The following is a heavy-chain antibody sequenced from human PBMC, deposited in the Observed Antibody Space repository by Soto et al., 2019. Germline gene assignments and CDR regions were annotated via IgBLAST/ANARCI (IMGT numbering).Heavy chain of an antibody. J-gene: IGHJ6*02. Sequence: SVKVSCKASGGTFSSYAISWVRQAPGQGLEWMGGIIPIFGTANYAQKFQGRVTITADESTSTAYMELSSLRSEDTAVYYCARYLQNVDTARWDYYYGMDVWGQGTTVTVSS. CDR2: IIPIFGTA. CDR3: ARYLQNVDTARWDYYYGMDV. V-gene: IGHV1-69*13. D-gene: IGHD5-18*01. CDR1: GGTFSSYA.